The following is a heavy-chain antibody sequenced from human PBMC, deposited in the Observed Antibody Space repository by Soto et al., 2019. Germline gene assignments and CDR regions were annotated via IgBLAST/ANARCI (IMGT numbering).Heavy chain of an antibody. CDR1: GVSISSSQW. J-gene: IGHJ6*02. CDR2: IYHNERT. Sequence: QVQLQESGPGLVKPSGTLSLTCAVSGVSISSSQWWSWVRQPPGKGLEWIGEIYHNERTNYNPSLKSRHTISLDRSKNQVSLKLSSVTAADTATYYCGRTKDYFYGVDVWGQGTTVTVSS. CDR3: GRTKDYFYGVDV. V-gene: IGHV4-4*02.